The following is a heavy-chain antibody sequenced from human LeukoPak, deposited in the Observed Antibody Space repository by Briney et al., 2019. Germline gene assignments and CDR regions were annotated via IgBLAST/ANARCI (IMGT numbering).Heavy chain of an antibody. J-gene: IGHJ4*02. CDR2: INPNSGGT. Sequence: ASVKVSCKASGYTFTGYYMHWVRQAPGQGLEWMGWINPNSGGTNYAQKFQGRVTMTRDTSISTAYMELSRLRSDDTAVYYCALLPGIVVVPANDYWGQGTLVTISS. CDR3: ALLPGIVVVPANDY. D-gene: IGHD2-2*01. CDR1: GYTFTGYY. V-gene: IGHV1-2*02.